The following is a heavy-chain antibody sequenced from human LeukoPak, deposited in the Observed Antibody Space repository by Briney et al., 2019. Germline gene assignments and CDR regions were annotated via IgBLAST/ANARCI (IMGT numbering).Heavy chain of an antibody. D-gene: IGHD3-3*01. Sequence: PGGSLRLSCAASGFTFDDYGMSWVRQAPGKGLESVSGINWNGGSTGYADSVKGRFTISRDNAKNSLYLQMNSLRAEDTALYYCARVGDFWSHFDYWGQGTLVTVSS. CDR3: ARVGDFWSHFDY. CDR1: GFTFDDYG. CDR2: INWNGGST. V-gene: IGHV3-20*04. J-gene: IGHJ4*02.